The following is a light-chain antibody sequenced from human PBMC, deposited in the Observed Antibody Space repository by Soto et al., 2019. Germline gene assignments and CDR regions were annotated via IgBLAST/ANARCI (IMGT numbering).Light chain of an antibody. V-gene: IGLV4-69*01. J-gene: IGLJ3*02. Sequence: VLTQSPSASASLGASVKLTCTLSSGHSSYAIAWHQQQPEKGPRYLMNLNSDGSHSKGDGIPDRFSGSSSGAERYLTISSLQSEDEADYYCQTWGTGIRVFGGGTKVTVL. CDR1: SGHSSYA. CDR2: LNSDGSH. CDR3: QTWGTGIRV.